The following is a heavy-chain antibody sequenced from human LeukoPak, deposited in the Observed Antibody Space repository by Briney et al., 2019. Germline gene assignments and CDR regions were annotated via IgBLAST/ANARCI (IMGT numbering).Heavy chain of an antibody. D-gene: IGHD1-26*01. CDR1: GYTFTSYG. Sequence: ASVKVSCKGSGYTFTSYGISWVRQAPGQRLEWMGWINAGNSNTKYSQKFQGRVTITRDTSASTAYMELSSLGSEDTAVYYCARDASGSCAYAMRYWGQGTLVTVSS. V-gene: IGHV1-3*01. J-gene: IGHJ4*02. CDR2: INAGNSNT. CDR3: ARDASGSCAYAMRY.